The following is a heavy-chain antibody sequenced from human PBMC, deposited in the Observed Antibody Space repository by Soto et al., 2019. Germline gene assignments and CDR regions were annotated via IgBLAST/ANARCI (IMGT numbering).Heavy chain of an antibody. J-gene: IGHJ5*02. V-gene: IGHV4-59*01. D-gene: IGHD1-1*01. CDR2: IYYSGST. Sequence: SETLSLTCTVSGGSISSYYWSWIRQPPGKGLEWFGYIYYSGSTNYNPSPKSRVSKSVDTSKNQFSLKLSSVTAADTAVYYCARLRLEQGRVDPWGQGTLVTVS. CDR3: ARLRLEQGRVDP. CDR1: GGSISSYY.